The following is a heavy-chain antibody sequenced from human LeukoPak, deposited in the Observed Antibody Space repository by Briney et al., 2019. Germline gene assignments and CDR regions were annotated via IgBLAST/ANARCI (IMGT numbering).Heavy chain of an antibody. V-gene: IGHV4-34*01. CDR3: ARGRGFWSGSRHDY. CDR1: GGSISTYY. J-gene: IGHJ4*02. CDR2: INHSGST. Sequence: SETLSLTCTLSGGSISTYYWSWIRQPPGKGLEWIGEINHSGSTNYNPSLKSRVTISVDTSKNQFSLKLSSVAAADTAVYYCARGRGFWSGSRHDYWGQGTLVTVSS. D-gene: IGHD3-3*01.